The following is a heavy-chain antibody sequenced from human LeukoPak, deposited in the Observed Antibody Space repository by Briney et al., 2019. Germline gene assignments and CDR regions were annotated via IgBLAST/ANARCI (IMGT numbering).Heavy chain of an antibody. Sequence: ASVKVSCKASGYTFTSYGISWVRQAPGQGLEWMGWISAYNGNTNYAQKLQGRVTMTTDTSTSTAYMELRSLRSDDTAVYYCARVGGYYYDSSGYYLVYWGQGTLVTVSS. J-gene: IGHJ4*02. CDR3: ARVGGYYYDSSGYYLVY. CDR1: GYTFTSYG. CDR2: ISAYNGNT. V-gene: IGHV1-18*01. D-gene: IGHD3-22*01.